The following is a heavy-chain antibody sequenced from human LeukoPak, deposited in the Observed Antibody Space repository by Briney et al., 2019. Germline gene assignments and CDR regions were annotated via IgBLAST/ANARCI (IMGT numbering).Heavy chain of an antibody. D-gene: IGHD6-6*01. V-gene: IGHV4-34*01. Sequence: SETLSLTCAVYGGSFSGYYWSWIRQPPGKGLEWIGEINHSGSTNYNPSLESRVTISVDTSKNQFSLKLSSVTAADTAVYYCARGRIAARPGYFQHWGQGTLVTVSS. J-gene: IGHJ1*01. CDR2: INHSGST. CDR3: ARGRIAARPGYFQH. CDR1: GGSFSGYY.